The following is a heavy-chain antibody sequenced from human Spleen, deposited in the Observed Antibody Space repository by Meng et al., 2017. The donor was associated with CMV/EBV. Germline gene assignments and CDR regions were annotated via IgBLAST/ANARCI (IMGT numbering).Heavy chain of an antibody. CDR1: GFTFRNHG. J-gene: IGHJ6*02. CDR2: ISGSGGST. D-gene: IGHD1-26*01. V-gene: IGHV3-23*01. CDR3: AKEGQSSGRVYYGMDV. Sequence: GESLKISCAVSGFTFRNHGMHWVRQAPGKGLEWVSAISGSGGSTYYADSVKGRFTISRDNSKNTLYLQMNSLRAEDTAVYYCAKEGQSSGRVYYGMDVWGQGTTVTVSS.